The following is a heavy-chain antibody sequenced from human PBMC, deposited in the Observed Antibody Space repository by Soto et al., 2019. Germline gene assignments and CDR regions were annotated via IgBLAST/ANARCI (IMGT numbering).Heavy chain of an antibody. CDR2: IYYSGST. J-gene: IGHJ5*02. D-gene: IGHD5-12*01. CDR1: GDSISSYY. V-gene: IGHV4-59*01. CDR3: ARGVATTGP. Sequence: ASETLSLTCTVSGDSISSYYWSWIRQPPGKGLEWIGYIYYSGSTNYNPSLKSRVTISVDTPKNQFSLKLTSVTAADTAVYYCARGVATTGPWGQGTLVTVS.